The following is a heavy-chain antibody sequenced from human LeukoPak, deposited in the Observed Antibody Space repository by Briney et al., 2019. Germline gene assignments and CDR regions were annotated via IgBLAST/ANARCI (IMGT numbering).Heavy chain of an antibody. J-gene: IGHJ5*02. D-gene: IGHD6-19*01. CDR3: ARLALQWLVPDWFDP. V-gene: IGHV4-59*01. CDR1: GGSISSYY. CDR2: IYYSGST. Sequence: SETLSLTCTVSGGSISSYYWSWIRQPPGKGLEWMGYIYYSGSTNYNPSLKSRVTISVDTSKNQFSLKLSSVTAADTAVYYCARLALQWLVPDWFDPWGQGILVTVSS.